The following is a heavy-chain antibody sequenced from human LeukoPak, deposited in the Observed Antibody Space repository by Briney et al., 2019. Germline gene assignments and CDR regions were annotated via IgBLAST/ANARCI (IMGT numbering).Heavy chain of an antibody. J-gene: IGHJ4*02. D-gene: IGHD3-9*01. CDR2: INPSGDSP. CDR3: ARDQGPFYDVLTGYYPTEY. CDR1: GYTFSDYY. V-gene: IGHV1-46*01. Sequence: ASVKVSCKASGYTFSDYYMHWVRQAPGQGLEWMGIINPSGDSPTYAQKFQGRVTMTRDMSTSTVYMELCSLRSEDTAVYYCARDQGPFYDVLTGYYPTEYWGQGTLVTVSS.